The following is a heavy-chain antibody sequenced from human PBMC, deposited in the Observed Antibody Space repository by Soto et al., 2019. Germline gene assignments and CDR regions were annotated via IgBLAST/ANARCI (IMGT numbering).Heavy chain of an antibody. CDR3: ARAGTAMASLRY. V-gene: IGHV1-18*04. J-gene: IGHJ1*01. CDR2: ISAYNGNT. CDR1: AYTLTCYS. D-gene: IGHD5-18*01. Sequence: ASVKVSCKTSAYTLTCYSISWVRQAPGQGLEWMGWISAYNGNTNYAQKLQGRVTMTTDTSTSTAYMELRSLRSDDPAVYYCARAGTAMASLRYWGQGTLVTVS.